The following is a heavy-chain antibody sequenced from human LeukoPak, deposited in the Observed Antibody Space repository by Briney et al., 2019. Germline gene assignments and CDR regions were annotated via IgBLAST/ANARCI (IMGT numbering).Heavy chain of an antibody. J-gene: IGHJ4*02. CDR2: LSYDGRDK. CDR1: RFTFTSYA. CDR3: ARDGGGTSADYYFDY. V-gene: IGHV3-30*04. D-gene: IGHD2-2*01. Sequence: TGGSLRLSCAASRFTFTSYAMHWVRQAPGKGLEWVAVLSYDGRDKHYADSVKGRFTISRDNSKSTLYLQRNSLRAEDTAVYYCARDGGGTSADYYFDYWGQGTLVTVSS.